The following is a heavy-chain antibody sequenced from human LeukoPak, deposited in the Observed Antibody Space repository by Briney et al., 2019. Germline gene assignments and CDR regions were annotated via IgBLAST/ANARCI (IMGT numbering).Heavy chain of an antibody. CDR3: ASRPEFDWLYRRDAFDI. CDR2: INHSGST. V-gene: IGHV4-34*01. D-gene: IGHD3-9*01. Sequence: PSETLSLTCAVYGESFSGYYWSWIRQPPGKGLEWIGEINHSGSTNYNPSLKSRVTISVDTSKNQFSLKLSSVTAADTAVYYCASRPEFDWLYRRDAFDIWGQGTMVTVSS. CDR1: GESFSGYY. J-gene: IGHJ3*02.